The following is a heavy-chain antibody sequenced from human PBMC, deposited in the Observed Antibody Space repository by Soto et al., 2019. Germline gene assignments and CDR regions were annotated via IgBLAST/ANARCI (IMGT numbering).Heavy chain of an antibody. J-gene: IGHJ5*02. Sequence: QVQLVESGGGVVQPGRSLRLSCAASGFTFSSYGMHWVRQAPGKGLEWMAVIAHDGSDQYYVDSVKGRFTISRDNSKNTLYLQMNSLRPEDTAVYFCARSRMGSSWYEGESWGQGTLVNVSS. CDR1: GFTFSSYG. CDR3: ARSRMGSSWYEGES. D-gene: IGHD6-13*01. CDR2: IAHDGSDQ. V-gene: IGHV3-30*03.